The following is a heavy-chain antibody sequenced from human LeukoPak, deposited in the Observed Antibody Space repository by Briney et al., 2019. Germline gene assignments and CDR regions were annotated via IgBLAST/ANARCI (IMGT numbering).Heavy chain of an antibody. D-gene: IGHD3-10*01. CDR3: ARSHRTMVRGVIRNWFDP. V-gene: IGHV4-31*03. Sequence: SETLSLTCTVSGGSISSGGYYWSWIRQHPGKGLEWIGYIYYSGSTYYNPSLKSRVTISVDTSKNQFSLKLSSVTAADTAVYYCARSHRTMVRGVIRNWFDPWGQGTLVTVSS. CDR1: GGSISSGGYY. J-gene: IGHJ5*02. CDR2: IYYSGST.